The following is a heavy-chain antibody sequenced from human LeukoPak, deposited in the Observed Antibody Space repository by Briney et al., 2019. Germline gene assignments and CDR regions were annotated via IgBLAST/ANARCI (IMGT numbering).Heavy chain of an antibody. J-gene: IGHJ3*02. V-gene: IGHV1-24*01. CDR3: ATSAYYDSSGHPVDAFDI. CDR1: GYTLTELS. D-gene: IGHD3-22*01. CDR2: FDPEDGET. Sequence: GASVKVSCKVSGYTLTELSMHWVRQAPGKGLEWMGGFDPEDGETIYAQKFQGRVTMTEDTSTDTAYMELSSLRSEDTAVYYCATSAYYDSSGHPVDAFDIWGQGTMVTVSS.